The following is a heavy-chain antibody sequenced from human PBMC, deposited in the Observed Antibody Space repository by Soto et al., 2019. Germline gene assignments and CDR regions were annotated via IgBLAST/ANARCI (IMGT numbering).Heavy chain of an antibody. CDR1: GGSISGSNW. CDR2: IYHSGIT. CDR3: ASGITVSNAFDI. J-gene: IGHJ3*02. D-gene: IGHD4-4*01. V-gene: IGHV4-4*02. Sequence: QVQLQESGPGLVKPSGTLSLTCAVSGGSISGSNWWSWVRQPPGKGLEWIGEIYHSGITNYNPSLKRRVTISVDKSKNQFSLKLNSVTAADTAVYFCASGITVSNAFDIWGQGTMVTVSS.